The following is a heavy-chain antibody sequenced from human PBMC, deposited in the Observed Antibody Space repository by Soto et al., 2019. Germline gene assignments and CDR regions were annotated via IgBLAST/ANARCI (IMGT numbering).Heavy chain of an antibody. D-gene: IGHD2-2*01. V-gene: IGHV4-4*02. CDR1: GGSISSSNW. CDR2: ISNSGTT. J-gene: IGHJ5*02. CDR3: ARVRAGCSATSCYLDP. Sequence: QVQLQESGPGLVKPSETLSLTCAVSGGSISSSNWWTWVRHPPGKGLEWIGEISNSGTTYYNPSLKSRVDISIDRSKNQFSLKLSSVTAADTAVYYCARVRAGCSATSCYLDPWGQGTLFTVSS.